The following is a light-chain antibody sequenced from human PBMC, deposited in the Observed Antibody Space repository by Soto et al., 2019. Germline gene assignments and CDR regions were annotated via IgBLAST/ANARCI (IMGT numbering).Light chain of an antibody. CDR1: SSNIGAGYD. V-gene: IGLV1-40*01. J-gene: IGLJ2*01. CDR2: GNS. Sequence: ISCTGSSSNIGAGYDVHWYQQLPGTAPKLLIYGNSNRPSGVPDRFSGSKSGTSASLAITGLQAEDEADYYCQSYDSSLSGSVFGGGTKVTLL. CDR3: QSYDSSLSGSV.